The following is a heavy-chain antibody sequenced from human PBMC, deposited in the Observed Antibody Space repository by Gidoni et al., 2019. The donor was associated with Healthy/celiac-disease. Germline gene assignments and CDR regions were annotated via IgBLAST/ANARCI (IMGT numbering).Heavy chain of an antibody. D-gene: IGHD3-10*01. CDR3: ARDPFIYPDFDY. CDR1: GYPFTGYY. J-gene: IGHJ4*02. V-gene: IGHV1-2*02. CDR2: INPNSGGT. Sequence: QVQLVQSGAEGTKPGASVKVSCKASGYPFTGYYLHWVRQAPGQGLEWMGWINPNSGGTNYGQKFQGRVTMTRDTSISTAYMELSRLRSDDTAVYYCARDPFIYPDFDYWGQGTLVTVSS.